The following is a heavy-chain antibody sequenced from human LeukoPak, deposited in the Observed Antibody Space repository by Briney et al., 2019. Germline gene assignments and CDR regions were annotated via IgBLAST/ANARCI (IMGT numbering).Heavy chain of an antibody. D-gene: IGHD1-7*01. Sequence: RASVKVSCKVSGYTPTELSMHWVRQAPGKGLEWMGGFDPEDGETIYAQKFQGRVTMTEDTSTDTAYMELSSLRSEDTAVYYCATDATGSKSFDYWGQGTLVTVSS. J-gene: IGHJ4*02. CDR2: FDPEDGET. CDR3: ATDATGSKSFDY. CDR1: GYTPTELS. V-gene: IGHV1-24*01.